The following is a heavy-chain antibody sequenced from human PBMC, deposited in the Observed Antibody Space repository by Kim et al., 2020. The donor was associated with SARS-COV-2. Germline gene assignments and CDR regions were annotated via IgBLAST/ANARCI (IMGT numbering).Heavy chain of an antibody. D-gene: IGHD2-2*01. J-gene: IGHJ4*02. CDR2: ISSSSSTI. V-gene: IGHV3-48*02. CDR1: GFTFSSYS. CDR3: ARVERLGYCSSTSCFYFDY. Sequence: GGSLRLSCAASGFTFSSYSMNWVRQAPGKGLEWVSYISSSSSTIYYADSVKGRFTISRDNAKNSLYLQMNSLRDEDTAVYYCARVERLGYCSSTSCFYFDYWGQGTLVTVSS.